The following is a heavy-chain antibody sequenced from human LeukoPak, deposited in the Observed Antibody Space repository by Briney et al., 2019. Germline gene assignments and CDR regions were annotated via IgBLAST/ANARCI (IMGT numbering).Heavy chain of an antibody. CDR3: AKTGTPWYYFDY. V-gene: IGHV1-24*01. CDR2: FDPEDGET. Sequence: ASVKVSCKVSGYTLTELSMHWVRQAPGKGLEWMGGFDPEDGETIYAQKFQGRVTMTEDTSTGTAYMELSSLRSEDTAVYYCAKTGTPWYYFDYWGQGTLVTVSS. D-gene: IGHD1-1*01. J-gene: IGHJ4*02. CDR1: GYTLTELS.